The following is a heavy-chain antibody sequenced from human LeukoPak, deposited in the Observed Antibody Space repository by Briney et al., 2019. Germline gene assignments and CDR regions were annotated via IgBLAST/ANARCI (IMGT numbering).Heavy chain of an antibody. CDR2: ISYDGSKE. J-gene: IGHJ4*02. D-gene: IGHD2-15*01. Sequence: PGRSLRLSCAASGFTFSSYGMHWVRQAPGKGPEWVAAISYDGSKEYYADSEKGRFSISRDNSKNTLYLQMNSLRAEDTAVFYCAKGKALLEYYFDYWGQGTLVTVSS. CDR3: AKGKALLEYYFDY. CDR1: GFTFSSYG. V-gene: IGHV3-30*18.